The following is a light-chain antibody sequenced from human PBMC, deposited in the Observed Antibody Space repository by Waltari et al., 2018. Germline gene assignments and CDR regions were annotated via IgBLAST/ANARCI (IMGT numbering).Light chain of an antibody. CDR1: NSNIGRNS. V-gene: IGLV1-47*01. Sequence: QSVLTQPPSVSGTPGQTVTISCFGTNSNIGRNSAFCYLQPPGPAPKLLIYRDDQRPSGVPDRFSGSKSGTSASLAIRALRSEDEADYYCAAWDDSLSVSYVFGSGTKVTV. CDR3: AAWDDSLSVSYV. J-gene: IGLJ1*01. CDR2: RDD.